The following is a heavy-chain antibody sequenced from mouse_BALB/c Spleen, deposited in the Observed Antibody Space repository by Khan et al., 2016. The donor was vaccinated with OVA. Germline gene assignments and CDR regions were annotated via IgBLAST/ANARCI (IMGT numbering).Heavy chain of an antibody. CDR2: IGYSGST. CDR1: GYSITSDYA. J-gene: IGHJ3*01. V-gene: IGHV3-2*02. D-gene: IGHD1-2*01. Sequence: EVQLQESGPGLVKPSQSLSLACTVTGYSITSDYAWNWIRQFPGNKLEWMGYIGYSGSTTYNPSLKSRISITRDSSKNQFFLQLSSVTTEDTATYCCALLRLPYWGQGTLVTVSA. CDR3: ALLRLPY.